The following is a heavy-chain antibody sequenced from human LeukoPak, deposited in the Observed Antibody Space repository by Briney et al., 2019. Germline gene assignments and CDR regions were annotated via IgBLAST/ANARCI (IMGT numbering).Heavy chain of an antibody. J-gene: IGHJ6*02. Sequence: PGGSLRLSCAASGFTFDDYVMHWDRQAPGKGLEWVSGISWNSGSIGYADSVKGRFTISRDNAKNSLYLQMNSLRAEDTALYYCAKDGAATYYYGMDVWGQGTTITVSS. V-gene: IGHV3-9*01. CDR3: AKDGAATYYYGMDV. CDR1: GFTFDDYV. CDR2: ISWNSGSI. D-gene: IGHD2-15*01.